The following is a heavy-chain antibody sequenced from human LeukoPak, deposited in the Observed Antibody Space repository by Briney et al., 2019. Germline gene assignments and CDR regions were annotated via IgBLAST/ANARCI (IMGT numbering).Heavy chain of an antibody. CDR1: GGTFSSYA. CDR2: NIPIFGIA. Sequence: ASVKVSCKASGGTFSSYAISWVRQAPGQGLEWMGRNIPIFGIANYAQKFQGRVTITADKSTSTAYMELSSLRSEDTAVYYCARGVRPTHCSSTSSYAPSWFDPWGQGTLVTVSS. V-gene: IGHV1-69*04. CDR3: ARGVRPTHCSSTSSYAPSWFDP. J-gene: IGHJ5*02. D-gene: IGHD2-2*01.